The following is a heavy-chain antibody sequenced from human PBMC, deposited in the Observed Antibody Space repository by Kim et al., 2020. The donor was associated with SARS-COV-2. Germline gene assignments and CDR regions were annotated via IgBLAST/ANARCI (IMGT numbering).Heavy chain of an antibody. CDR1: GGSISSSSYY. Sequence: SETLSLTCTVSGGSISSSSYYWGWIRQPPGKGLEWIGSIYYSGSTYYNPSLKSRVTISVDTSKNQFSLKLSSVTAADTAVYYCARHPGRMIVVLGPPGYFDYWGQGTLVTVSS. D-gene: IGHD3-22*01. V-gene: IGHV4-39*01. CDR2: IYYSGST. CDR3: ARHPGRMIVVLGPPGYFDY. J-gene: IGHJ4*02.